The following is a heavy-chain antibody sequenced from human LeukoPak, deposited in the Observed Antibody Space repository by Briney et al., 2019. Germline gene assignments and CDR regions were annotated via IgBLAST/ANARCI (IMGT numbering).Heavy chain of an antibody. CDR2: VYHGRSP. Sequence: PSETLSLTCTVSGDSISRSTYYWAWIRQPPGKGLEWIGSVYHGRSPYFNPSLESRATISVDTSKNHFSLKMSSVTAADTAVYYCARSSGTGTFSYWGQGTLVTVSS. CDR3: ARSSGTGTFSY. J-gene: IGHJ4*02. V-gene: IGHV4-39*02. CDR1: GDSISRSTYY. D-gene: IGHD6-25*01.